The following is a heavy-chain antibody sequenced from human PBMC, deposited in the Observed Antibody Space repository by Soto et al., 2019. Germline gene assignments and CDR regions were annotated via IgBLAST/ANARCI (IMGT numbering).Heavy chain of an antibody. Sequence: QEQLVQSGAEIKKPGSSVKISCEASGGPFSTYAFSWVRKAPGPGLEWMGGIIPIFGAPSYAQKFQGRVTITADEFLSTAYMELSSLRSDDTSVYYCARYVADITSSYQDLPEYYYYGMDVWGQGTTVTVSS. D-gene: IGHD2-2*01. J-gene: IGHJ6*02. CDR1: GGPFSTYA. CDR2: IIPIFGAP. CDR3: ARYVADITSSYQDLPEYYYYGMDV. V-gene: IGHV1-69*01.